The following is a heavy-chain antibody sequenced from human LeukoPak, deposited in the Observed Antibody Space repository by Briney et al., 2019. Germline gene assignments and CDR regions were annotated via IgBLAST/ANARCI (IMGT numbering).Heavy chain of an antibody. CDR3: AREGYANYYYYYYMDV. V-gene: IGHV3-48*04. J-gene: IGHJ6*03. Sequence: GGSLRLSCAASGFTFNSYSMNWVRQAPGKGLEWVSYISSSSSTIYYADSVKGRFTISRDNAKNSLYLQMNSLRAEDTAVYYCAREGYANYYYYYYMDVWGKGTTVTVSS. CDR2: ISSSSSTI. CDR1: GFTFNSYS. D-gene: IGHD1-1*01.